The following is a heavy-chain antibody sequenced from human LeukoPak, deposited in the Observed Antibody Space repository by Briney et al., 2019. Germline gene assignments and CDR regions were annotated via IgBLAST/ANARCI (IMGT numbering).Heavy chain of an antibody. CDR2: INPSGGST. V-gene: IGHV1-46*01. D-gene: IGHD3-10*01. CDR3: ARDMSMVRGVILKGRFDY. Sequence: GASVKVSCKASGYTFTSCYMNWVRQAPGQGLEWMGIINPSGGSTYYAQKFQGRVTMTRDMSTSTVYMELSSLRSEDTAVYYCARDMSMVRGVILKGRFDYWGQGTLVTVSS. J-gene: IGHJ4*02. CDR1: GYTFTSCY.